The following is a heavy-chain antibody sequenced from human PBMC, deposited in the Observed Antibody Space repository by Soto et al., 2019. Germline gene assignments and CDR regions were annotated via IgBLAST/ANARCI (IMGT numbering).Heavy chain of an antibody. CDR3: ARSRAAEWELLPYYFDY. J-gene: IGHJ4*02. CDR1: GGSY. D-gene: IGHD1-26*01. Sequence: QVQLQESGPGLVKPSETLSLTCTVSGGSYWGWIRQPPGKGLEWIGYIYYGGSTNYNPSLESRVTISIDTSKTQFSLRLTSVTAADTAVYYCARSRAAEWELLPYYFDYWGQGTLVTVSS. CDR2: IYYGGST. V-gene: IGHV4-59*01.